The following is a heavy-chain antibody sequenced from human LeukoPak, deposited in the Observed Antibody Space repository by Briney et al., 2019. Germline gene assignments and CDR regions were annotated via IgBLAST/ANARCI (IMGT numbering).Heavy chain of an antibody. CDR3: ARDLCGGDCYSGGYYFDY. CDR2: ISGSGGST. CDR1: GFTVSSNY. V-gene: IGHV3-66*01. Sequence: GSLRLSCAASGFTVSSNYMSWVRQAPGKGLEWVSAISGSGGSTYYADSVKGRFTISRDNSKNTLYLQMNSLRAEDTAVYYCARDLCGGDCYSGGYYFDYWGQGTLVTVSS. D-gene: IGHD2-21*02. J-gene: IGHJ4*02.